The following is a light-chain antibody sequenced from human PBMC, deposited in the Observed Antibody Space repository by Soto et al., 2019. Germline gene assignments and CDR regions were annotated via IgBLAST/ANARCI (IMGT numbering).Light chain of an antibody. CDR2: WAS. J-gene: IGKJ1*01. V-gene: IGKV4-1*01. CDR1: QSVLYKSNSKNY. CDR3: QQYFSTPQT. Sequence: DIVMTQSPDALAVSLGERATINCKSSQSVLYKSNSKNYLAWYQQKPGQPPKLLLYWASTRESGVPDRFSGSGSGTDFTLTISSLQTEDVPVYYCQQYFSTPQTFGQGTKVEI.